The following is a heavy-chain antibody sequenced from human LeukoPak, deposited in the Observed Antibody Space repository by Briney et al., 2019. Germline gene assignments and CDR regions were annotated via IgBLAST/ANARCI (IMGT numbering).Heavy chain of an antibody. V-gene: IGHV3-53*01. D-gene: IGHD5-18*01. Sequence: GGSLRLSCAASGFTVSSNYMSWVRQAPGKGLGWVSVIYSGGGTYYADSVKGRFTISRDNSKNTLYLQMNSLRAEDTAVYYCARDRYGLGYFDYWGQGTLVTVSS. CDR2: IYSGGGT. CDR3: ARDRYGLGYFDY. J-gene: IGHJ4*02. CDR1: GFTVSSNY.